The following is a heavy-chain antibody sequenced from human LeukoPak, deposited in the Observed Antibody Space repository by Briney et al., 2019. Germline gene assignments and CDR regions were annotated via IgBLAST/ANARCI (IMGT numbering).Heavy chain of an antibody. V-gene: IGHV4-59*01. CDR3: ATGQLLWFGDGGGWFDP. J-gene: IGHJ5*02. Sequence: SETLSLTCTASGGSISSYYWSWIRQPPGKGLEWIGYIYYSGSTDYNPSLKSRVTISVDTSKNEFSLRLRSVTAADTAVYYCATGQLLWFGDGGGWFDPWGQGTLVTVSS. CDR2: IYYSGST. CDR1: GGSISSYY. D-gene: IGHD3-10*01.